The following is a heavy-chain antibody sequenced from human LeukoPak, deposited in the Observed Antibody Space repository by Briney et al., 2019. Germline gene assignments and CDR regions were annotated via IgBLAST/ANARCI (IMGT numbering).Heavy chain of an antibody. CDR1: GFTFSSYA. J-gene: IGHJ3*02. CDR2: ISKDGNSQ. CDR3: AGESFDI. V-gene: IGHV3-30*04. Sequence: GGSLRLSCAASGFTFSSYALDWVRQAPGKGLEWVAVISKDGNSQNYADSVKGRFTISRDNTKNTLYLQMNSLRPEDTAVYYCAGESFDIWGQGTTVTVSS.